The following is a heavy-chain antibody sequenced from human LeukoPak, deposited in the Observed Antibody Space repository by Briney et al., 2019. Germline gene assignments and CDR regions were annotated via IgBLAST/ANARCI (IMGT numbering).Heavy chain of an antibody. CDR1: GYTFTSYG. CDR3: ARDATWHGSGFYFDY. Sequence: ASVKVSCKASGYTFTSYGISWVRQAPGQGLEWMGWVSAYNGNTNYAQKLQGRVTMTTDTSTSTAYMELRSLRSDDTAVYYCARDATWHGSGFYFDYWGQGTLATVSS. V-gene: IGHV1-18*01. CDR2: VSAYNGNT. J-gene: IGHJ4*02. D-gene: IGHD3-10*01.